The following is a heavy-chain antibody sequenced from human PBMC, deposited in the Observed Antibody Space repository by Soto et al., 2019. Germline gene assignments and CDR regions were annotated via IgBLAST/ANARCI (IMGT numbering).Heavy chain of an antibody. CDR1: GFTFSSYG. J-gene: IGHJ6*02. CDR2: IWYDGSNK. D-gene: IGHD6-6*01. V-gene: IGHV3-33*08. CDR3: ARETIAVRPINYNYYGMDV. Sequence: QVQLVESGGGVVQPGRSLRLSCAASGFTFSSYGMHWVRQAPGKGLEWVAVIWYDGSNKYYADSVKGRFTISRDNSKSTLYLQMNSLRAADTAIYYCARETIAVRPINYNYYGMDVWGQGTTVTVSS.